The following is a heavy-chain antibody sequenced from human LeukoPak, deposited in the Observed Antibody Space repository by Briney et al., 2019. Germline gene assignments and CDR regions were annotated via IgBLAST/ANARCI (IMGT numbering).Heavy chain of an antibody. CDR2: IWYDGSHQ. CDR3: ARGSDGDFFDF. J-gene: IGHJ4*02. V-gene: IGHV3-33*01. D-gene: IGHD4-17*01. CDR1: GFTLSNYG. Sequence: GGSLRLSCVSSGFTLSNYGMHWVRQAPGKGLEWAASIWYDGSHQYYSDSVKGRFTISRDNSKNTLYLQMNSLRGGDTAVYYCARGSDGDFFDFWGQGTLVTVSS.